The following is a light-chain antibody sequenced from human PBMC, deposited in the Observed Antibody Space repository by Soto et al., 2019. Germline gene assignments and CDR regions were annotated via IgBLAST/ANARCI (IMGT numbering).Light chain of an antibody. V-gene: IGKV1-39*01. Sequence: QMTQSTPSLSASVGDRVTSTCRASQSTSTYLNWYQQKAGKAPKLLIYGASSLQSGVPSRFSGSRSGTDFTLTISRLEPEDFAVYYCQQYGSSGTFGQRTKVDI. CDR1: QSTSTY. J-gene: IGKJ1*01. CDR2: GAS. CDR3: QQYGSSGT.